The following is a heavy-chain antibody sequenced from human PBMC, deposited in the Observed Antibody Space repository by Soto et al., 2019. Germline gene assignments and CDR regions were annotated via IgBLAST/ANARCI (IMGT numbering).Heavy chain of an antibody. CDR1: GFTFSSYA. Sequence: GGSLRLSCAASGFTFSSYAMHWVRQAPGKGLEWVAVISYDGSNKYYADSVKGRFTISRDNSKNTLYLQMNSLRAEDTAVYYCASGLITFGQGLFDYWGQGTLVTVSS. D-gene: IGHD3-16*01. CDR2: ISYDGSNK. CDR3: ASGLITFGQGLFDY. V-gene: IGHV3-30-3*01. J-gene: IGHJ4*02.